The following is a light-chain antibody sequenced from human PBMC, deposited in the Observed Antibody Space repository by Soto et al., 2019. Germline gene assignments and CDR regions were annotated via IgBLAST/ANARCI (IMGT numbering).Light chain of an antibody. V-gene: IGKV2-28*01. CDR1: QSLRHSNGYNY. J-gene: IGKJ4*01. CDR3: LQALQTPLT. CDR2: LAS. Sequence: DIVMTQSPLSLSVTPGEPASISCRSSQSLRHSNGYNYLDWYLQKPGQSPQLLIYLASYRASGVPDRFSGSGSGTDFTLNINRVEAEDVGVYYCLQALQTPLTFGGGTNVEI.